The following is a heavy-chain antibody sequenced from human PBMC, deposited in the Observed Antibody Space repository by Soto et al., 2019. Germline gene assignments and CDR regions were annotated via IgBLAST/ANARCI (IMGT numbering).Heavy chain of an antibody. CDR3: AKVRHSSLTENYHYYMDV. D-gene: IGHD6-13*01. J-gene: IGHJ6*03. CDR2: ISGSGGTT. V-gene: IGHV3-23*01. Sequence: GGSLRLSCAASAFTFSSYAMTWVRQAPGKGLEWVSSISGSGGTTYYADSVKGRFTVSRDSSKNTLYLQMSSLRAEDSGVYYCAKVRHSSLTENYHYYMDVWGKGTTVTVSS. CDR1: AFTFSSYA.